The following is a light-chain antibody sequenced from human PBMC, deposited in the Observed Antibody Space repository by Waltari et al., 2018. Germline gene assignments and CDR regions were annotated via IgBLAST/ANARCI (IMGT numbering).Light chain of an antibody. CDR1: ESVSND. CDR2: CGS. Sequence: EIVMTQSPVTLSVSPGERVTLSCTASESVSNDVAWYRHKPGQPPRLLIYCGSTRATGVPARISGTGSGTDFSLTISSLESEDVAVYSCQQYRQWPGRTFGQGTKLE. J-gene: IGKJ2*01. V-gene: IGKV3-15*01. CDR3: QQYRQWPGRT.